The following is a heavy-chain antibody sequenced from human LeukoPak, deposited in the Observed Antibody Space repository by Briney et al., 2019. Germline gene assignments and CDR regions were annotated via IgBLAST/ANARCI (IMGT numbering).Heavy chain of an antibody. Sequence: PGGSLRLSCAASGFTFSSYSMNWVRQAPGQGLEWVSSISSSSSYIYYADSVKGRFTISRDNAKNSLYLQMNSLRAEDTAVYYCAREMATASRAFDIWGQGTMVTVSS. V-gene: IGHV3-21*01. CDR1: GFTFSSYS. D-gene: IGHD5-24*01. CDR2: ISSSSSYI. J-gene: IGHJ3*02. CDR3: AREMATASRAFDI.